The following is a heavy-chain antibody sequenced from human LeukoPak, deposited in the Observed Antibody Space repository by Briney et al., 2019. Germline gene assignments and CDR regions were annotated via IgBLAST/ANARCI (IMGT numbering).Heavy chain of an antibody. CDR3: AKDRVRDGHTAFDV. J-gene: IGHJ3*01. CDR2: ILYDGSNE. CDR1: GFTFSSFG. Sequence: GGSLRLSCAASGFTFSSFGMQWVRQAPGKGLEWVAFILYDGSNEYYRDSVKGRFTISRDNPKNTLYLQMNSLRGEDTAVYYCAKDRVRDGHTAFDVWGQGTMVTVCS. V-gene: IGHV3-30*02. D-gene: IGHD5-24*01.